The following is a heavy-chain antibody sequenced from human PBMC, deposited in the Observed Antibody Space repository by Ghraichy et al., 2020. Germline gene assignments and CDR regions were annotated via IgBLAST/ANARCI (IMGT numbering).Heavy chain of an antibody. CDR3: ARGPIAVAGSAFDY. D-gene: IGHD6-19*01. CDR1: GGTFSSYA. V-gene: IGHV1-69*04. CDR2: IIPILGIA. J-gene: IGHJ4*02. Sequence: SVKVSCKASGGTFSSYAISWVRQAPGQGLEWMGRIIPILGIANYAQKFQGRVTITADKSTSTAYMELSSLRSEDTAVYYCARGPIAVAGSAFDYWGQGTLVTVSS.